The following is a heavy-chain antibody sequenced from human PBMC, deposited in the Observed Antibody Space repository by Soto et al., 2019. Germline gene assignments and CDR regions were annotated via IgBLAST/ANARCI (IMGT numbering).Heavy chain of an antibody. CDR2: IYYSGST. D-gene: IGHD5-18*01. Sequence: QVQLQESGPGLVKPSETLSLTCTVSGGSISSYYWSWIRQPPGKGLEWIGYIYYSGSTNYNPSLKSRVTISVDTSKYQFSLKLSSVTAADTAVYYCARAGYSYCYDWFDPWGQGTLVTVSS. J-gene: IGHJ5*02. CDR3: ARAGYSYCYDWFDP. V-gene: IGHV4-59*01. CDR1: GGSISSYY.